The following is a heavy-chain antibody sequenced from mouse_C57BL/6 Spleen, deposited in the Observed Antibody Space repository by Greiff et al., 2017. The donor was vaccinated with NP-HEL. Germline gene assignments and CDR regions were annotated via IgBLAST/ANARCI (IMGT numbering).Heavy chain of an antibody. J-gene: IGHJ4*01. V-gene: IGHV2-2*01. Sequence: QVQLQQSGPGLVQPSQSLSITCTVSGFSLTRYGVPWVRQSPGQGLAWLGVLWSCGSTDYNAAFISRLSISKDNSKSQVFFKMNSLQADDTAIYYCARGMITTGAYYAMDYWGQGTSVTVSS. CDR1: GFSLTRYG. D-gene: IGHD2-4*01. CDR3: ARGMITTGAYYAMDY. CDR2: LWSCGST.